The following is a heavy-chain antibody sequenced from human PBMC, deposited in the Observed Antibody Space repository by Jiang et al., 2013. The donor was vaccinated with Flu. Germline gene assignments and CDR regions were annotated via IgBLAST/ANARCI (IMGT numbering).Heavy chain of an antibody. CDR3: AREQTAISKGTYYYYGMDV. Sequence: VQLLESGGGVVQPGRSLRLSCAASGFTFSTYNMNWVRQAPGKGLEWVSSVSTSGSYIYYADSVKGRFTVSRDNAKNSLYLQMNSLRAEDTAVYYCAREQTAISKGTYYYYGMDVWGQGTTVTVSS. J-gene: IGHJ6*02. V-gene: IGHV3-21*01. D-gene: IGHD5-18*01. CDR1: GFTFSTYN. CDR2: VSTSGSYI.